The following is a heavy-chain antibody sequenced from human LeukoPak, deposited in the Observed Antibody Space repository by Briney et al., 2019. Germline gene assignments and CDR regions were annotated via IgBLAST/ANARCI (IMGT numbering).Heavy chain of an antibody. Sequence: SETLSLTCTVSGGSISSGSYYWSWIRQPAGKGLEWIGRIYTSGSTNYNPSLKSRVTISVDTSKSQFSLKLSSVTAADTAMYYCAREDRYCSGGSCYSWGQGTLVTVSS. CDR1: GGSISSGSYY. CDR2: IYTSGST. V-gene: IGHV4-61*02. J-gene: IGHJ4*02. D-gene: IGHD2-15*01. CDR3: AREDRYCSGGSCYS.